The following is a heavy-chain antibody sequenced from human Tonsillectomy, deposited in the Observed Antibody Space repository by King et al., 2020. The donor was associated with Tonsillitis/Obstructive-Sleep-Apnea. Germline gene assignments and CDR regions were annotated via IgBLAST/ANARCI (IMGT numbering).Heavy chain of an antibody. CDR1: GFTFTNSA. D-gene: IGHD4-11*01. CDR3: ARVTSNYEGHLDY. V-gene: IGHV3-30*01. CDR2: ISYDGSNK. J-gene: IGHJ4*02. Sequence: VHLVESGGGVVQPGRSLRLSCAASGFTFTNSAMHWVRQAPGKGLEWVAAISYDGSNKYYAVSVKGRFTISRDNSKNTLYLQMNSLRAEDTAVYHCARVTSNYEGHLDYWGQGTLVTVSS.